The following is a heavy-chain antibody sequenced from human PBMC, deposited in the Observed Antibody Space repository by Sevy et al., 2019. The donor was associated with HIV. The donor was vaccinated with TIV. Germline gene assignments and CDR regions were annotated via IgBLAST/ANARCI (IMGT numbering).Heavy chain of an antibody. CDR3: ARDDRLLWFGEYYYFDY. CDR2: ISYDGSNK. CDR1: GFTFSSYA. Sequence: GGSLRLSCAASGFTFSSYAMHWVRQAPGKGLEWVAVISYDGSNKYYADSVKGRFTISRDNSKNTLYLQMNSLRAEDTAVHYCARDDRLLWFGEYYYFDYWGQGTLVTVSS. D-gene: IGHD3-10*01. V-gene: IGHV3-30-3*01. J-gene: IGHJ4*02.